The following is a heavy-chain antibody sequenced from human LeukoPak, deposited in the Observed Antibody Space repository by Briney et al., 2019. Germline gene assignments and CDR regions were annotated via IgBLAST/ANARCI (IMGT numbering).Heavy chain of an antibody. Sequence: PSQTLSLTCAVSGGSISSGGYSWSWIRQPPGKGLEWIGYIYHSGSTYYNPSLKSRVTISVDTSKNQFSLKLSSVTAADTAVYYCARGYCSGGSCYKATKTNWFDPWGQGTLVTVSS. CDR3: ARGYCSGGSCYKATKTNWFDP. CDR2: IYHSGST. J-gene: IGHJ5*02. D-gene: IGHD2-15*01. V-gene: IGHV4-30-2*01. CDR1: GGSISSGGYS.